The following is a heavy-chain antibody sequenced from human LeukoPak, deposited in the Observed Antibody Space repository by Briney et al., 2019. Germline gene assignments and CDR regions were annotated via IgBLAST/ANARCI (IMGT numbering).Heavy chain of an antibody. V-gene: IGHV1-18*01. J-gene: IGHJ6*03. CDR2: ISAYNGNT. CDR1: GYTFTSYG. D-gene: IGHD6-13*01. CDR3: ARDGGGSNWYDYYYYMDV. Sequence: ASVKVSCKASGYTFTSYGISWVRQAPGQGLEWMGWISAYNGNTNYAQKLHGRVTMTTDTSTSTAYMELRSLRSDDTAVYYCARDGGGSNWYDYYYYMDVWGKGTTVTVSS.